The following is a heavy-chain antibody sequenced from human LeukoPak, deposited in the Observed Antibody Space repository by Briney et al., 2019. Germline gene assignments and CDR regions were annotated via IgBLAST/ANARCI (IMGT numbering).Heavy chain of an antibody. D-gene: IGHD4-23*01. V-gene: IGHV3-23*01. CDR1: GFTFSSYA. CDR3: AKGGTVVTKAGFDY. Sequence: GGSLRPSCAASGFTFSSYAMSWVRQAPGKGLEWVSVISGSGGSTSYADSVKGRFTISRDNSKNTLYLQMNSLRAEDTAVYYCAKGGTVVTKAGFDYWGQGTLVTVSS. J-gene: IGHJ4*02. CDR2: ISGSGGST.